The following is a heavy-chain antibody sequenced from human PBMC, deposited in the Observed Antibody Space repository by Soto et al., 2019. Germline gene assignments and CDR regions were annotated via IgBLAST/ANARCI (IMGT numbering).Heavy chain of an antibody. CDR2: ISYDGSNK. J-gene: IGHJ6*02. CDR3: ARDLYYGSGSYYYYYYGMDV. D-gene: IGHD3-10*01. CDR1: GFTFSSYA. Sequence: LRLSCAASGFTFSSYAMHWVRQAPGKGLEWVAVISYDGSNKYYADSVKGRFTISRDNSKNTLYLQMNSLRAEDTAVYYCARDLYYGSGSYYYYYYGMDVWGQGTTVTVSS. V-gene: IGHV3-30-3*01.